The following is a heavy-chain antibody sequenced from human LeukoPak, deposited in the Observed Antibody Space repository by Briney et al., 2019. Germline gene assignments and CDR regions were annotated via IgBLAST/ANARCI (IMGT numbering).Heavy chain of an antibody. Sequence: PSETLSLTCAVYGGPFSGYYWSWIRQPPGKGLEWIGEINHSGSTNYNPSLKRRVTISVDTSKSQFSLKLSSVTAADTAVYYCAAETTAGNAWGQGTLVAVSS. CDR1: GGPFSGYY. D-gene: IGHD6-13*01. V-gene: IGHV4-34*01. J-gene: IGHJ5*02. CDR2: INHSGST. CDR3: AAETTAGNA.